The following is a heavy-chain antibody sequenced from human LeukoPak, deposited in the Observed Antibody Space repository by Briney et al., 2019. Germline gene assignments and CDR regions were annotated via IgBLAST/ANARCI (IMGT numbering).Heavy chain of an antibody. V-gene: IGHV3-48*01. J-gene: IGHJ4*02. CDR3: ARASRNVYTSAWYMDY. CDR1: GFTFSTYS. D-gene: IGHD6-19*01. Sequence: GGSLRLSCAPSGFTFSTYSMNGVRQAPGRGLEWVSYISSCSSTIYYADSMKGRFTISRDKDKNSLYLPMNSLRAEDTAVYYCARASRNVYTSAWYMDYWGQGTLVTVSS. CDR2: ISSCSSTI.